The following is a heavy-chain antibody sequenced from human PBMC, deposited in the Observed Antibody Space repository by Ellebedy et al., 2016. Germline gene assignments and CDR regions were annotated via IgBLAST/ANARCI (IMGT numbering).Heavy chain of an antibody. CDR2: INHSGST. V-gene: IGHV4-34*01. J-gene: IGHJ6*03. CDR3: ARPPTAKRYCSSTSCYTGYYYYYMDV. CDR1: GGSFSGYY. D-gene: IGHD2-2*02. Sequence: SETLSLXXAVYGGSFSGYYWSWIRQPPGKGLEWIGEINHSGSTNYNPSLKSRVTISVDTSKNQFSLKLSSVTAADTAVYYCARPPTAKRYCSSTSCYTGYYYYYMDVWGKGTTVTVSS.